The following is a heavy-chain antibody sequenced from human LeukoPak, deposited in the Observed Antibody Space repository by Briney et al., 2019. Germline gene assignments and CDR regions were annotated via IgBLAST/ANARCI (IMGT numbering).Heavy chain of an antibody. J-gene: IGHJ4*02. CDR2: IYYSGST. V-gene: IGHV4-39*01. CDR3: ARMGPDYDFWSENDY. Sequence: SETLSLTCTVSGGSISSSSYYWGWIRQPPGKGLEWIGSIYYSGSTYYNPSLKSRVTISVDTSKNQFSLKLSSVTAADTAVYYCARMGPDYDFWSENDYWGQGTLVTVSS. D-gene: IGHD3-3*01. CDR1: GGSISSSSYY.